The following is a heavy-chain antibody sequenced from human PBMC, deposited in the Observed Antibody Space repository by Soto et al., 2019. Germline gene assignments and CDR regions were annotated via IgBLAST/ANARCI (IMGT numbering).Heavy chain of an antibody. Sequence: QVQLQESGPGLVKPSQTLSLTCTVSGGSISSGGYYWSWIRQHPGKGLEWIGYIYYSGSTYYNPSLKSRVTISVDTSKNQFSLKLSSVTAADTAVYYCARVGDIVVVPAAMERGWFDPWGQGTLVTVSS. J-gene: IGHJ5*02. CDR2: IYYSGST. V-gene: IGHV4-31*03. CDR1: GGSISSGGYY. D-gene: IGHD2-2*01. CDR3: ARVGDIVVVPAAMERGWFDP.